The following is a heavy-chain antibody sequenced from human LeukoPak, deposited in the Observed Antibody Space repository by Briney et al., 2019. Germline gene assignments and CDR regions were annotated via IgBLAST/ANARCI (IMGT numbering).Heavy chain of an antibody. CDR1: GGSISTSNYY. J-gene: IGHJ4*02. D-gene: IGHD3-16*02. Sequence: PSETLSLTCTVSGGSISTSNYYWGWIRQPPGTGLEWIGNIFYSGSTYYNPSLQSRVTISVDTSKNQFSLKLSSVTAADTAVYYCAVSDYVWGSYRPFDYWGQGTLVTVSS. V-gene: IGHV4-39*01. CDR3: AVSDYVWGSYRPFDY. CDR2: IFYSGST.